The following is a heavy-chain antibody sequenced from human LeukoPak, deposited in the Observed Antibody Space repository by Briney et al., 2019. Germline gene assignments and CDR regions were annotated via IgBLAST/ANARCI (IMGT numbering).Heavy chain of an antibody. J-gene: IGHJ4*02. D-gene: IGHD3-3*01. CDR1: GHSFNSYW. CDR2: VHPGDSDL. Sequence: GESLKISCKGSGHSFNSYWIGWVRQMPGKGLEWMGIVHPGDSDLRYSPSFQGQVTMSADKSISTAYLQWSSLKASDTAMYYCARQKPDTIFGPHFDTWGQGTLLTVSS. CDR3: ARQKPDTIFGPHFDT. V-gene: IGHV5-51*01.